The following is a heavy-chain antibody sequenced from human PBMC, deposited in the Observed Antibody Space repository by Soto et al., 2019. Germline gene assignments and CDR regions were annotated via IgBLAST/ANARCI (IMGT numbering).Heavy chain of an antibody. CDR1: GGSFSGYY. CDR3: APLPDWFDP. D-gene: IGHD2-2*01. J-gene: IGHJ5*02. V-gene: IGHV4-34*01. CDR2: INHSGST. Sequence: SETLSLTCAVYGGSFSGYYWSWIRQPPGKGLEWIGEINHSGSTNYNPSLKSRVTISVDTSKNQFSLKLSSETAADTAVYYCAPLPDWFDPWGQGSLVTVSS.